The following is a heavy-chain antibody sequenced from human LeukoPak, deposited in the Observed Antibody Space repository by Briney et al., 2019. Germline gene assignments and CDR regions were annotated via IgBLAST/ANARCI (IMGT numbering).Heavy chain of an antibody. CDR3: ARAEGYSYGFDY. D-gene: IGHD5-18*01. Sequence: PSETLSLTCSASGGSIRSGNHYWAWIRQPPGKGLEWIGSIYYDGTTYYNPSLKSRVISISIDTSKNQFSLQLSFVTAEDTARYYCARAEGYSYGFDYWGQGTLVTVSS. J-gene: IGHJ4*02. CDR2: IYYDGTT. CDR1: GGSIRSGNHY. V-gene: IGHV4-39*02.